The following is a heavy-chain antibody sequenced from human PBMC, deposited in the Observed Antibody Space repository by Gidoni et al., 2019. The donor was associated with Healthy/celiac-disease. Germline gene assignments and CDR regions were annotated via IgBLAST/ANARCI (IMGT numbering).Heavy chain of an antibody. V-gene: IGHV3-73*01. CDR2: IRSKANSYAT. CDR1: GFTFSGSA. J-gene: IGHJ4*02. CDR3: TSIAVAGETGRNY. Sequence: GGGLVQPGGSLKLSCAASGFTFSGSAMHWVRQASGKGLEWVGRIRSKANSYATAYAASVKGRFTISRDDSKNTAYLQMNSLKAEDTAVYYCTSIAVAGETGRNYWGQGTLVTVSS. D-gene: IGHD6-19*01.